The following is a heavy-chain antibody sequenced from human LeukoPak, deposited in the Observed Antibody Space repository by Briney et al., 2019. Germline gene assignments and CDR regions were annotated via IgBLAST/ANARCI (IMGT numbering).Heavy chain of an antibody. V-gene: IGHV4-31*03. CDR1: GASVSSDY. Sequence: PSETLSLTCTVSGASVSSDYWSWIRQHPGKGLEWIGYIYYSGSTYYNPSLKSRVTISVDTSKNQFSLKLSSVTAADTAVYYCARGVVYYDFWSGYLVWFDPWGQGTLVTVSS. D-gene: IGHD3-3*01. CDR2: IYYSGST. J-gene: IGHJ5*02. CDR3: ARGVVYYDFWSGYLVWFDP.